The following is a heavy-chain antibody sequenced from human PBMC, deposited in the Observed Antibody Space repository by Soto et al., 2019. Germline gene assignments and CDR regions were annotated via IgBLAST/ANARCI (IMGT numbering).Heavy chain of an antibody. CDR3: VRDSVRFGPAFDS. CDR1: CGSISSGDYY. Sequence: SETLSLTCTVSCGSISSGDYYWSWIRQPPGKGLEWIGYVFYTGSAYYYNPSLKRRVTISVDTSKNQFSLKLSSVTAADTAVYYCVRDSVRFGPAFDSWGQGTLVTVSS. J-gene: IGHJ4*02. V-gene: IGHV4-30-4*01. D-gene: IGHD3-3*01. CDR2: VFYTGSAY.